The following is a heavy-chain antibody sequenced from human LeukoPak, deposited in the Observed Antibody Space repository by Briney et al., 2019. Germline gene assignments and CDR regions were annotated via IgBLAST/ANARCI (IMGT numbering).Heavy chain of an antibody. J-gene: IGHJ6*02. CDR2: ISGSGGST. V-gene: IGHV3-23*01. CDR3: AKLYPWEEWLRHYYYGMDV. Sequence: PGGSLRLSCAASGFTFSSYAMSWVRQAPGKGLEWVSAISGSGGSTYYADSVKGRFTISRDNSKNTLYLQMNSLRAEDTAVYYCAKLYPWEEWLRHYYYGMDVWGQGTTVTVSS. D-gene: IGHD5-12*01. CDR1: GFTFSSYA.